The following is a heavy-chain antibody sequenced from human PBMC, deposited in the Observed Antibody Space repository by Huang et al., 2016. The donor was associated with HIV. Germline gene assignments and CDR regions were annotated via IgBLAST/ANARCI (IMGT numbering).Heavy chain of an antibody. CDR3: ARDYDILTGSPDQYYYMDV. J-gene: IGHJ6*03. D-gene: IGHD3-9*01. Sequence: QVQLVQSGAEVKKPGASVKVSCKASGYMFISYGISWVRQAPGQGLEWMGRSSAYNGNTNYAQKFQGRVTMTTDTSTSTAYMELRSRRSDDTAVYHCARDYDILTGSPDQYYYMDVWGKGTTVTVSS. V-gene: IGHV1-18*01. CDR1: GYMFISYG. CDR2: SSAYNGNT.